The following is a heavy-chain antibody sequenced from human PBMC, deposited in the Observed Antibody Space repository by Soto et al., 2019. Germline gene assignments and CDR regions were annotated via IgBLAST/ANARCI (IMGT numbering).Heavy chain of an antibody. D-gene: IGHD3-3*01. Sequence: GGSLRLSCAASGFTFSSYGMHWVRQAPGKGLEWVAVISYDGSNKYYADSVKGRFTISRDNSKNTLYLQMNSLRAEDTAVYYCAKDSASDDFWSGYYEGWGQGTLVTVSS. V-gene: IGHV3-30*18. CDR2: ISYDGSNK. CDR1: GFTFSSYG. CDR3: AKDSASDDFWSGYYEG. J-gene: IGHJ4*02.